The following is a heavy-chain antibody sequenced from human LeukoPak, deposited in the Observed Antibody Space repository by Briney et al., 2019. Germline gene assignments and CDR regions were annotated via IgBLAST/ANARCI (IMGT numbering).Heavy chain of an antibody. V-gene: IGHV1-2*02. CDR3: ARGNDILTGYPGDFFDY. CDR1: GYTFTGYY. Sequence: ASVKVSCKASGYTFTGYYMHWVRQAPGQGLEWMGWINPNSGGTNYAQKFQGRVTMTTDTSTSTSYMELRSLRSDDTAVYYCARGNDILTGYPGDFFDYWGQGTLVTVSS. J-gene: IGHJ4*02. D-gene: IGHD3-9*01. CDR2: INPNSGGT.